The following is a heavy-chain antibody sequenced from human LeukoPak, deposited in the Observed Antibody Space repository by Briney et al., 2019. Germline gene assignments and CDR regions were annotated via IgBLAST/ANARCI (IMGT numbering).Heavy chain of an antibody. J-gene: IGHJ4*02. D-gene: IGHD2-2*01. V-gene: IGHV4-4*02. Sequence: PSQTLSLTCAVSGGSISSSNWWSWVRQPPGKGLEWIGEIYHSGSTNYNPSLKSRVTISVDKSKNQFSLKLSSVTAADTAVYYCARDFGYGPATAFDYWGQGTLVTVSS. CDR1: GGSISSSNW. CDR3: ARDFGYGPATAFDY. CDR2: IYHSGST.